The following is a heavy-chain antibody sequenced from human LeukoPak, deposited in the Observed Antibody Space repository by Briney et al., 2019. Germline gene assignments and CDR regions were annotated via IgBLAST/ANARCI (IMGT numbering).Heavy chain of an antibody. CDR3: ARGGYPYGMDV. D-gene: IGHD3-16*02. Sequence: GGSLRLSCEASGFPFGNYVMNWVRQAPGRGLEWVSYTSSSGSAIYYADSVKGRFTISRDNAKTSMYPQMNSLRAEDTAVYYCARGGYPYGMDVWGPGTTVTVSS. CDR1: GFPFGNYV. CDR2: TSSSGSAI. V-gene: IGHV3-48*03. J-gene: IGHJ6*02.